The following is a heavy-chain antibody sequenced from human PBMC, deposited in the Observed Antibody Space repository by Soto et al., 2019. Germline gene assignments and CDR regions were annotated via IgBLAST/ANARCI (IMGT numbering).Heavy chain of an antibody. CDR3: AKDLRAPATKNFDY. Sequence: EVQLLESGGGLVQFGGPLRLSCAASGFTFNNYAMTWVRQPPGKGLEWVSAISGSGDATFYADSVRGRFTISRDNSKSTLYLQMNSLRAEDTAVYFCAKDLRAPATKNFDYWGQGTLVTVSS. CDR1: GFTFNNYA. CDR2: ISGSGDAT. J-gene: IGHJ4*02. D-gene: IGHD6-25*01. V-gene: IGHV3-23*01.